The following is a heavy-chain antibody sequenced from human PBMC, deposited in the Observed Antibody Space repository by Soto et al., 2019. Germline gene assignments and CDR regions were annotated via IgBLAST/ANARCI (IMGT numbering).Heavy chain of an antibody. Sequence: GASVKVSCKASGYTFTSYGISWVRQAPGQGLEWMGWISAYNGNTNYAQKLQGRVTMTTDTSTSTAYMELRSLRSDDTAVYYCARSKAIAVAGTNGWFDSWGQGTLVTVSS. V-gene: IGHV1-18*01. CDR3: ARSKAIAVAGTNGWFDS. CDR2: ISAYNGNT. J-gene: IGHJ5*01. D-gene: IGHD6-19*01. CDR1: GYTFTSYG.